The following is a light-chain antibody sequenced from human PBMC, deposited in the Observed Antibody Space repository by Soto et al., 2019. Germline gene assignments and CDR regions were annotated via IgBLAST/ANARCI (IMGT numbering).Light chain of an antibody. J-gene: IGLJ2*01. CDR1: TGAVTSDSY. CDR2: STS. CDR3: LLYFGSSQI. V-gene: IGLV7-43*01. Sequence: TVVTQEPSLTVSPGGTVTLTCASSTGAVTSDSYPNWVQQKPGQAPRALIYSTSNSHSWTPARFSGSLLGGKAALTLSGVQPEDEAEYYCLLYFGSSQIFGGGTKLTVL.